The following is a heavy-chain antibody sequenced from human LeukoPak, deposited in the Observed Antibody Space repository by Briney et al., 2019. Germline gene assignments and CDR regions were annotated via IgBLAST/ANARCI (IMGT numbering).Heavy chain of an antibody. Sequence: PGGSLRLSCAASGFTFSSYSMNWVRQAPGKGLEWVSSISSSSSYIYYADSVKGRFTISRDNAKNSLYLQMNSLRAKDTAVYYCARDGRYCSGGSCPVNWIGPWGQGTLVTVSS. CDR2: ISSSSSYI. D-gene: IGHD2-15*01. V-gene: IGHV3-21*01. J-gene: IGHJ5*02. CDR1: GFTFSSYS. CDR3: ARDGRYCSGGSCPVNWIGP.